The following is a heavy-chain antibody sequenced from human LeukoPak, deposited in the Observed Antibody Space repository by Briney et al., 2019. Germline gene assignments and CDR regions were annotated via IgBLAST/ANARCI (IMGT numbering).Heavy chain of an antibody. CDR2: IITSSSQI. CDR1: AFTLSSNC. CDR3: ARYLATSYYYYYYMDV. J-gene: IGHJ6*03. V-gene: IGHV3-21*01. D-gene: IGHD5-12*01. Sequence: GGSLTPSCLVSAFTLSSNCMNCARQPPGRGLGWVSSIITSSSQIFYADSVKGRLTIARDNAKNSLYLQMNSLRAEDTAVYYCARYLATSYYYYYYMDVWGKGTTVTVSS.